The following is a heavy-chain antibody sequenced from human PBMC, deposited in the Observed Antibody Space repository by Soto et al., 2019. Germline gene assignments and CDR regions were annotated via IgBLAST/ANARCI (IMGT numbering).Heavy chain of an antibody. CDR1: GFTFSNAW. D-gene: IGHD2-2*01. J-gene: IGHJ6*02. CDR2: IKSMTDGGTR. Sequence: VQLVESGGGLVQPGGSLRLSCAASGFTFSNAWMTWVRQAPGKGLEWVGHIKSMTDGGTRNYAAPVKGRFTISRDDSKNTLYLQMNSLKTEDTAVYYCTTHSADIVVMPATYGMDVWGQGTTVAVSS. CDR3: TTHSADIVVMPATYGMDV. V-gene: IGHV3-15*01.